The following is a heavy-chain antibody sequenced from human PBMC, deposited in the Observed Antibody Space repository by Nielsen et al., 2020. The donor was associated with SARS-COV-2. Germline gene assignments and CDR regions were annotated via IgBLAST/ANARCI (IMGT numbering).Heavy chain of an antibody. D-gene: IGHD3-22*01. CDR1: GFTFSSYW. Sequence: GESLKISCAASGFTFSSYWMHWVRQAPGKELVWVSRINSDGSSTSYADSVKGRFTISRDNAKNTLYLQMNSLRAEDTAVYYCARDLYYDSSGFDYWGQGTLVTVSS. CDR2: INSDGSST. V-gene: IGHV3-74*01. CDR3: ARDLYYDSSGFDY. J-gene: IGHJ4*02.